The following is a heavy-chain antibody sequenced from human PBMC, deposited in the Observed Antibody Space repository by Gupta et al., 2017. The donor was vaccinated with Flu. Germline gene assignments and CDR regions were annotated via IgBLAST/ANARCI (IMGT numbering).Heavy chain of an antibody. J-gene: IGHJ6*02. V-gene: IGHV4-4*02. CDR3: ARTSRPGLYYYYGMDV. CDR2: IYHSGST. Sequence: QLQESGPGLVKPSGTLSLTCGVSGGSISSNNWWSWVRQSPGKGLEWIGEIYHSGSTTYNPSLKSRVTISEDTSKNQFSLKLSSVTAADTAVYYCARTSRPGLYYYYGMDVWGQGTTVTVSS. CDR1: GGSISSNNW.